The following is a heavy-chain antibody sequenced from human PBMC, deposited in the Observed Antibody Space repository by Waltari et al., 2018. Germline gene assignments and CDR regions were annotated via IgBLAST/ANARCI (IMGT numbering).Heavy chain of an antibody. V-gene: IGHV4-34*01. Sequence: QVQLQQWGAGLLNPAETLSLTCAVYGGSFSGYYWSWIRQPPGKGLEWIGEINHSGGSNYNPPLKSRVTISVDTSNNQFSLKLSSVTAADTAVYYCARRGSLFGAWPTWGQGTLVTVSS. CDR1: GGSFSGYY. CDR2: INHSGGS. J-gene: IGHJ5*02. CDR3: ARRGSLFGAWPT. D-gene: IGHD3-10*02.